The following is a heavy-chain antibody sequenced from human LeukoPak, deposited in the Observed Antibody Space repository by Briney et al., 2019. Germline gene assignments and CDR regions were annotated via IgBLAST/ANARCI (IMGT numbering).Heavy chain of an antibody. Sequence: ASVRVSCKASGYTFRSYGISCVRRAPGQGLEWVGWINAYNVHTTYEQKLQGRVTMTTDTSTNVVHMEVKNLRSDDTAVYYCATVIEGTSTPRGYFALWGRGTMVIVSS. CDR3: ATVIEGTSTPRGYFAL. CDR2: INAYNVHT. CDR1: GYTFRSYG. V-gene: IGHV1-18*01. J-gene: IGHJ2*01. D-gene: IGHD3-16*02.